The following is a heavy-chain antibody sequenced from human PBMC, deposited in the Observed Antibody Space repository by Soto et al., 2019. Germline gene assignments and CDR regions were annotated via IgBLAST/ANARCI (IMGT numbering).Heavy chain of an antibody. D-gene: IGHD2-21*01. CDR1: GYTFTGYY. CDR3: ARALWRSEQPSEGMDV. Sequence: QVQLVQSGAEVKKPGASVKVSCKASGYTFTGYYMHWVRQAPGQGLEWMGWINPNSGGTNYAQKFQGWVTMTRDTSISTAYMELSRLRSDDTAVYYCARALWRSEQPSEGMDVWGQGTTVTVSS. V-gene: IGHV1-2*04. CDR2: INPNSGGT. J-gene: IGHJ6*02.